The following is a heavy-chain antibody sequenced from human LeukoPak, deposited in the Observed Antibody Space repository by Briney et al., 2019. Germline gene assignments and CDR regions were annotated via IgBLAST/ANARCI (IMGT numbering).Heavy chain of an antibody. J-gene: IGHJ4*02. V-gene: IGHV3-23*01. CDR2: ISGSGGST. D-gene: IGHD2-15*01. CDR3: ALRYCSGGSCALDY. Sequence: GGSLRLSCAASGFTFSSYAMSWVRQAPGKGLEWVSAISGSGGSTYYADSVKGRFTISRDNSKNTLYLQMNSLRAEDTAVYYCALRYCSGGSCALDYWGQGTLVTVSS. CDR1: GFTFSSYA.